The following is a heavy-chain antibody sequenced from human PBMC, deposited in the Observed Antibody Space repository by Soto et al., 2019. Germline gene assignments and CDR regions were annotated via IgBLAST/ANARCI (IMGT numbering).Heavy chain of an antibody. J-gene: IGHJ4*02. CDR2: IYYSGST. CDR3: ARGYCSGSTCYSFEY. D-gene: IGHD2-15*01. V-gene: IGHV4-39*01. CDR1: GGSISRSSYY. Sequence: PSETLSLTCTVSGGSISRSSYYWGWIRQSPGKGLEWIGSIYYSGSTYYNPSLMSRVTISVDTSKNQFSLKLTSVTAADTAVYYCARGYCSGSTCYSFEYWGQGTQVTVS.